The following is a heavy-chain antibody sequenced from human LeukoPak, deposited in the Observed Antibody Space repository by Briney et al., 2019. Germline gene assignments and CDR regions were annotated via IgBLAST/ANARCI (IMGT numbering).Heavy chain of an antibody. CDR3: ARGGYYSYYFDY. D-gene: IGHD3-3*01. V-gene: IGHV3-74*01. CDR2: INSDGSST. Sequence: PGGSLRLSCAASGFTFSSYWMHWVRQAPGKGLVWVSRINSDGSSTSYADSVKGRFTISRDNAKNALYLQMNSLRAEDTAVYYCARGGYYSYYFDYWGQGTLVTVSS. CDR1: GFTFSSYW. J-gene: IGHJ4*02.